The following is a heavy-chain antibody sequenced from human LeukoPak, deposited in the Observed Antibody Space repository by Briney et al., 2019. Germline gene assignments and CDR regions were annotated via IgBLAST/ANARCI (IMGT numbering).Heavy chain of an antibody. CDR2: IYYSGST. Sequence: SETLSLTCTVSGGSISSYYWSWIRQPPGKGLEWIGYIYYSGSTNYDPSLKSRVTISVDTSKNQFSLKLSSVTAADTAVYYCARGPGKVDYWGQGTLVTVSS. D-gene: IGHD1-26*01. CDR1: GGSISSYY. J-gene: IGHJ4*02. CDR3: ARGPGKVDY. V-gene: IGHV4-59*01.